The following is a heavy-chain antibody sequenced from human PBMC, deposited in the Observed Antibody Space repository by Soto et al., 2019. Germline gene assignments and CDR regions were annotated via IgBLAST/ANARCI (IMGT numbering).Heavy chain of an antibody. CDR3: ARVAGDLGFDY. D-gene: IGHD2-15*01. Sequence: ASVKVSCKASGYTFTSYAMHWVRQAPGQRLEWMGWINAGNGNTKYSQKFRGRVTITRDTSASTAYMELSSLRSEDTAVYYCARVAGDLGFDYWGQGTLVTVSS. CDR1: GYTFTSYA. V-gene: IGHV1-3*01. J-gene: IGHJ4*02. CDR2: INAGNGNT.